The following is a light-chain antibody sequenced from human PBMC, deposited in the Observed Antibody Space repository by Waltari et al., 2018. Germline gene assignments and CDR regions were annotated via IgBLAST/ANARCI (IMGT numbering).Light chain of an antibody. J-gene: IGKJ1*01. Sequence: ELVLTQSPGTLSLSPGERATLACRASLSVGRFLAWYQQKPGQAPRLLIYQASNRATGIPDRFSGSGSGTDFSLTISRLEPEDFAVYYCQNHERLPATFGQGTKVEI. V-gene: IGKV3-20*01. CDR3: QNHERLPAT. CDR1: LSVGRF. CDR2: QAS.